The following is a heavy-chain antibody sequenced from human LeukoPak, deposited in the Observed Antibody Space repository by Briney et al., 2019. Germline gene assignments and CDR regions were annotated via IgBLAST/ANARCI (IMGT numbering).Heavy chain of an antibody. CDR3: ARDLHGGNSFTSDWYFDL. J-gene: IGHJ2*01. CDR1: GGSISISNSNW. Sequence: SETLSLTCAVSGGSISISNSNWWSWVRQPPGKVLEWIGEIYHSGSTNYNPSLKSRVTISVDKSKNQFSLKLSSVTAADTAVYYCARDLHGGNSFTSDWYFDLWGRGTLVTVSS. V-gene: IGHV4-4*02. CDR2: IYHSGST. D-gene: IGHD4-23*01.